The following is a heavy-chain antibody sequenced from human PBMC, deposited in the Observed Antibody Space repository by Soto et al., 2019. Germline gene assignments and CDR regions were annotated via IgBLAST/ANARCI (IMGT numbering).Heavy chain of an antibody. CDR3: SALGV. V-gene: IGHV3-15*07. D-gene: IGHD1-26*01. CDR1: GFNFINAW. Sequence: EVQLVESGGVLVEPGGSLRLSCAASGFNFINAWMHWVRQAPGKGLDWVGRIKSKADGETTDYAAPVKGRFIISRDDSKNTLYLQINSLKMEDTAVYYCSALGVWGQGTTVTVSS. CDR2: IKSKADGETT. J-gene: IGHJ6*02.